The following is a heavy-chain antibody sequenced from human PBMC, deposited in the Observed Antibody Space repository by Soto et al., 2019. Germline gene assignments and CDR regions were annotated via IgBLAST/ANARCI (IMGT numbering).Heavy chain of an antibody. CDR3: AKGRGSGWAWYFDN. V-gene: IGHV3-23*01. D-gene: IGHD6-19*01. CDR2: ISDTGAST. J-gene: IGHJ4*02. CDR1: GFTFKGSA. Sequence: GGSLRLSCEASGFTFKGSAMNWVRQAPGKGLEWVASISDTGASTWYAESVRGRLSISRENSKNTLYRQMNSLRGEDAAVYYCAKGRGSGWAWYFDNWGQGTLVTVSS.